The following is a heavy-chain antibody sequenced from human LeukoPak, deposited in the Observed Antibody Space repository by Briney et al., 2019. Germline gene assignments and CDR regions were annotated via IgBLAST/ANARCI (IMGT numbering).Heavy chain of an antibody. D-gene: IGHD4-17*01. J-gene: IGHJ6*02. CDR3: AKGAQRSPYYGMDV. V-gene: IGHV3-23*01. CDR2: ISGSGDNT. CDR1: GFTFSSYA. Sequence: GGSLRLSCAASGFTFSSYAMSWVRQAPGKGLEWVSGISGSGDNTYYADSVKGRFTISRDNSKNTLYVQVNSLGTEDTAAYYCAKGAQRSPYYGMDVWGQGTTVTVSS.